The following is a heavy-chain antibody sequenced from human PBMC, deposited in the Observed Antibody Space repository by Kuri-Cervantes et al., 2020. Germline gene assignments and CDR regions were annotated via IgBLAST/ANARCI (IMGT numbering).Heavy chain of an antibody. V-gene: IGHV3-48*01. CDR2: ISSSSSTI. D-gene: IGHD3-22*01. CDR3: AKGENYYDSSGFSNYLDY. J-gene: IGHJ4*02. Sequence: GESLKISCAASGFTFSSYSMNWVRQAPGKGLEWVSYISSSSSTIYYADSVKGRFTISRDNAKNSLYLQMNSLRAEDTALYYCAKGENYYDSSGFSNYLDYWGQGTLVTVSS. CDR1: GFTFSSYS.